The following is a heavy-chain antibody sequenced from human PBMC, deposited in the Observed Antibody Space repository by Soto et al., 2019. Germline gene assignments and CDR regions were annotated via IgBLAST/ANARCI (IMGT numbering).Heavy chain of an antibody. CDR2: ISNRGDT. CDR1: GFIVSDTY. CDR3: AREPRYCRGGSCSITGDAFDI. V-gene: IGHV3-66*01. D-gene: IGHD2-15*01. J-gene: IGHJ3*02. Sequence: EVQLVESGGGLVQPGGSLRLSCTASGFIVSDTYMNWVRQAPGKGLEWVSVISNRGDTHYADSVRGRFSLSRDIADNTVNFQMNNLRVEDTAVYYCAREPRYCRGGSCSITGDAFDIWGQGTMVTVSS.